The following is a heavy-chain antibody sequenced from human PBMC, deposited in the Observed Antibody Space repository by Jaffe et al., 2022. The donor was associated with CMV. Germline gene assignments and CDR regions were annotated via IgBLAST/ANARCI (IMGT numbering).Heavy chain of an antibody. V-gene: IGHV3-21*01. CDR1: GFTFSSYS. CDR3: ARVLRGYSGYDSDTIDY. D-gene: IGHD5-12*01. CDR2: ISSSSSYI. J-gene: IGHJ4*02. Sequence: EVQLVESGGGLVKPGGSLRLSCAASGFTFSSYSMNWVRQAPGKGLEWVSSISSSSSYIYYADSVKGRFTISRDNAKNSLYLQMNSLRAEDTAVYYCARVLRGYSGYDSDTIDYWGQGTLVTVSS.